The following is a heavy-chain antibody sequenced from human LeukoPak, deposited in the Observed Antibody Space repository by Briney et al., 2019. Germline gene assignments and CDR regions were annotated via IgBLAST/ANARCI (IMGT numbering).Heavy chain of an antibody. Sequence: PSETLSLTCTVSGYSISSGYYWGWIRKPPGKGLEWIGSIYHSGSTYYNPSLKSRVTISVDTSKNQFSLKLSSVTAADTAVYYCSRGLTTVTTSPNWYFDLWGPGTLVTVSS. D-gene: IGHD4-17*01. CDR1: GYSISSGYY. V-gene: IGHV4-38-2*02. J-gene: IGHJ2*01. CDR2: IYHSGST. CDR3: SRGLTTVTTSPNWYFDL.